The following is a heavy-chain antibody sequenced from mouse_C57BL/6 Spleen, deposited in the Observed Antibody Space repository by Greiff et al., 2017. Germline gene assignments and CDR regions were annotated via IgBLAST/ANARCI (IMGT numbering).Heavy chain of an antibody. V-gene: IGHV1-7*01. CDR1: GYTFTSYW. D-gene: IGHD1-1*01. Sequence: LVESGAELAKPGASVKLSCKASGYTFTSYWMHWVKQRPGQGLEWIGYINPSSGYTKYNQKFKDKATLTADKSSSTAYMQLSSLTYEDSAVYYCARCDITTVVATDYWGQGTTLTVSS. CDR3: ARCDITTVVATDY. J-gene: IGHJ2*01. CDR2: INPSSGYT.